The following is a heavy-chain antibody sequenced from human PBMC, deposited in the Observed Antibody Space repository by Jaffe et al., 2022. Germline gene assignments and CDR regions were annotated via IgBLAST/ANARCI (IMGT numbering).Heavy chain of an antibody. CDR1: GGSISSYY. CDR3: ARIRDYGDYVEFDY. CDR2: IYYSGST. Sequence: QVQLQESGPGLVKPSETLSLTCTVSGGSISSYYWSWIRQPPGKGLEWIGYIYYSGSTNYNPSLKSRVTISVDTSKNQFSLKLSSVTAADTAVYYCARIRDYGDYVEFDYWGQGTLVTVSS. J-gene: IGHJ4*02. D-gene: IGHD4-17*01. V-gene: IGHV4-59*01.